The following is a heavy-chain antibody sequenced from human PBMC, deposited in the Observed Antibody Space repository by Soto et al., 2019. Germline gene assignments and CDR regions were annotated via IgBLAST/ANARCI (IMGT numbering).Heavy chain of an antibody. CDR3: ARGHPGMVVVAATRGSYYMDV. CDR1: GGSFRGYY. CDR2: INHSGST. J-gene: IGHJ6*03. Sequence: SETLSLTCAVYGGSFRGYYLSWIRQPPGKGLEWIGEINHSGSTNYNPSLKSRVTISVDTSKNQFSLKLSSVTAADTAVYYCARGHPGMVVVAATRGSYYMDVWGKGTTVTVSS. D-gene: IGHD2-15*01. V-gene: IGHV4-34*01.